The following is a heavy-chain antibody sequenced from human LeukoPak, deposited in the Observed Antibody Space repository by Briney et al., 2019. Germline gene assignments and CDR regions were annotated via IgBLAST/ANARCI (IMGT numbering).Heavy chain of an antibody. D-gene: IGHD4-23*01. V-gene: IGHV4-30-4*01. Sequence: SETLSLTCTVSGGSISSGDYYWSWIRQPPGKGLEWIGCIYYSGTTYYNPSLKSRVTISVDTSKNQFSLKLSSVTAADTAVYYCARVDGIGNDYGGPGAFDICGQGTMVTVSS. J-gene: IGHJ3*02. CDR2: IYYSGTT. CDR1: GGSISSGDYY. CDR3: ARVDGIGNDYGGPGAFDI.